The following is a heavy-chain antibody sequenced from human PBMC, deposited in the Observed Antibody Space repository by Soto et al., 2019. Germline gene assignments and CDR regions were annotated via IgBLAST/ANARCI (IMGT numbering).Heavy chain of an antibody. D-gene: IGHD5-12*01. V-gene: IGHV4-31*03. J-gene: IGHJ4*02. CDR3: ARGWGGYDSRYFDY. CDR2: IYYSGST. Sequence: QVQLQESGPGLVKPSQTLSLTCTVSGGSISSGGYYWSWIRQHPGKGLEWIGNIYYSGSTYYNPSLKGRVTISVDTSKIQFSLKLGSVTAADTAVYYWARGWGGYDSRYFDYWGQGTLVTVSS. CDR1: GGSISSGGYY.